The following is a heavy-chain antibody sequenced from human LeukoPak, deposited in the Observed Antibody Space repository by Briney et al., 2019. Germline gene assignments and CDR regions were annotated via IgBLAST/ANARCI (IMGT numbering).Heavy chain of an antibody. CDR2: IYYSGGT. CDR1: GGSISSYY. J-gene: IGHJ4*02. Sequence: SETLSLTCTVSGGSISSYYWSWIRQPPGKGLEWIGYIYYSGGTNYNPSLKSRVTISVDTSKNQLSLKLSSVTAEDTAVYYCARTGYCSGNSCYLNPIDYWGQGTLVTVSS. V-gene: IGHV4-59*01. CDR3: ARTGYCSGNSCYLNPIDY. D-gene: IGHD2-15*01.